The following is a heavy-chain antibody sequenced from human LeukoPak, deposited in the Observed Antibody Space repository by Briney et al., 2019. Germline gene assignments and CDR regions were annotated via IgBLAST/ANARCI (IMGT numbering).Heavy chain of an antibody. V-gene: IGHV3-23*01. CDR1: GFTFSSYA. CDR3: AKEHQYASSTSPFVDY. D-gene: IGHD2-2*01. CDR2: ISGSGGST. J-gene: IGHJ4*02. Sequence: PGGSLRLSCAASGFTFSSYAMSWVRQAPGKGLEWVSAISGSGGSTYYADSVKGRFTISRDNSKNTLYLQMNSLRAEDTAVYYCAKEHQYASSTSPFVDYWGQGTLVTVSS.